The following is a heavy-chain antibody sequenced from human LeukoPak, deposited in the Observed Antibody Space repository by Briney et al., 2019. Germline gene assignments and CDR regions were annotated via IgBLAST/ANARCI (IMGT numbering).Heavy chain of an antibody. CDR3: ARGPVTRFEI. CDR1: GFAFSFYA. CDR2: IYSGGTT. J-gene: IGHJ3*02. V-gene: IGHV3-53*01. Sequence: GGSLRLSCAASGFAFSFYAMSWLRQPPGKGLEWVSVIYSGGTTYYADSVKGRFTISRDNSNNTLYLQMNSLSAEDTAVYYCARGPVTRFEIWGQGTMVTVSS. D-gene: IGHD4-17*01.